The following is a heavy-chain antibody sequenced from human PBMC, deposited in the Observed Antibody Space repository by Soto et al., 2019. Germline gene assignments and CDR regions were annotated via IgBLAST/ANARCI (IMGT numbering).Heavy chain of an antibody. CDR1: GFTFSSYS. CDR2: ISSSSSYI. Sequence: EVQLVESGGGLVKPGGSLRLSCAASGFTFSSYSMNWVRQAPGKGLEWVSSISSSSSYIYYADSVKGRFTISRDNAKNSLYLQMNSLRAEDTAVYYCARDRVVVVAGSVNYYGMDVWGQGTTVTVSS. CDR3: ARDRVVVVAGSVNYYGMDV. J-gene: IGHJ6*02. D-gene: IGHD2-15*01. V-gene: IGHV3-21*01.